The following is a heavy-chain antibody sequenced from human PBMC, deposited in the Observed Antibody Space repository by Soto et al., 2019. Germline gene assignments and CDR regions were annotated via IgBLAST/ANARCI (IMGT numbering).Heavy chain of an antibody. V-gene: IGHV4-39*01. Sequence: TSETLSLTCTVSGGSISSSSYYWGWIHQPPGKGLEWIGSIYYSGSTYYNPSLKSRVTISVDTSKNQSSLKLSSVTAADTAVYYCARRGSGSYSDYWGQGTLVTVSS. D-gene: IGHD3-10*01. CDR1: GGSISSSSYY. CDR2: IYYSGST. J-gene: IGHJ4*02. CDR3: ARRGSGSYSDY.